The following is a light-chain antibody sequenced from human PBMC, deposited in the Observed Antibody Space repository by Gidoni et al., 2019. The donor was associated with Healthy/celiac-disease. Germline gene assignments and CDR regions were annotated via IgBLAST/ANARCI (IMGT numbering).Light chain of an antibody. CDR1: QSVLYSSNNKNY. J-gene: IGKJ4*01. V-gene: IGKV4-1*01. CDR3: QQYSSTPLT. CDR2: WAS. Sequence: DSLAVSLGERATINCKSSQSVLYSSNNKNYLAWYQQKPGQPPKLLIYWASTRESGVPDRFSGSGSRTDFTLTISSLQAEDVAVYYCQQYSSTPLTFGGGTKVEIK.